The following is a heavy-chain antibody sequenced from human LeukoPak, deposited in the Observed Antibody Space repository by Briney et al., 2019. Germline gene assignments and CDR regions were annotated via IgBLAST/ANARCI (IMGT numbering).Heavy chain of an antibody. CDR1: GGSITSYY. J-gene: IGHJ4*02. V-gene: IGHV4-4*07. CDR2: IYNSGNT. Sequence: SETLSLTCTVSGGSITSYYWSWIRQPAGKGLEWIGRIYNSGNTNYNSSLKSRVTMSVDTSKNQFSLKLTSVTAADTAVYYCASDPGEWGQGTLVTVSS. D-gene: IGHD7-27*01. CDR3: ASDPGE.